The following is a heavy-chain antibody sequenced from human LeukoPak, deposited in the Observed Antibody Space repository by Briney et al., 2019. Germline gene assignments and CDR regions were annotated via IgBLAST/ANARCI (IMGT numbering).Heavy chain of an antibody. Sequence: SETLSLTCTVSGGSISSYYWSWIRQPPGKGLEWIGYIYYSGSTNYNPSLKSRVTISVDTSKNQFSLKLSSVTAADTAVYYWARGGRGYSSGWDNYFDYWGQGTLVTVSS. CDR3: ARGGRGYSSGWDNYFDY. CDR2: IYYSGST. J-gene: IGHJ4*02. D-gene: IGHD6-19*01. CDR1: GGSISSYY. V-gene: IGHV4-59*01.